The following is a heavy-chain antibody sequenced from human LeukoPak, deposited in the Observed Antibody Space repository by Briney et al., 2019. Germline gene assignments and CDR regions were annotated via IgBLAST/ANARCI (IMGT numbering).Heavy chain of an antibody. V-gene: IGHV3-23*01. D-gene: IGHD2-15*01. CDR1: GFTFNTYA. CDR2: ISDSGGST. Sequence: GGSLRLSCAASGFTFNTYAMNWVRQAPGKGLEWVSAISDSGGSTYYADSVKGRITISRDNSKNTVYLQIHRLRAEDTAVYYCAKGKGSSSSSIDWWGQGTLVTVSS. CDR3: AKGKGSSSSSIDW. J-gene: IGHJ4*02.